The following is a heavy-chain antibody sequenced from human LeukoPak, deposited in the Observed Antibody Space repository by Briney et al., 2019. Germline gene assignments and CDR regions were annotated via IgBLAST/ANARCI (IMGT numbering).Heavy chain of an antibody. V-gene: IGHV3-20*04. CDR1: GFTFDDYG. Sequence: GGSLRLSCAASGFTFDDYGMSWVRQAPGKGLEWVSGINWNGGGTGYADSVKGRFTISRDNAKNSLYLQMNSLRAEDTALYYCARDLKNYDFWSGYSHDAFDIWGQGTMVTVSS. D-gene: IGHD3-3*01. CDR2: INWNGGGT. J-gene: IGHJ3*02. CDR3: ARDLKNYDFWSGYSHDAFDI.